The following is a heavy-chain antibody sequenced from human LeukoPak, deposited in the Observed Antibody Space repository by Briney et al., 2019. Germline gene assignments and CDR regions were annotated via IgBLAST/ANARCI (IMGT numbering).Heavy chain of an antibody. D-gene: IGHD3-10*01. CDR3: ARDALLLWFGEPLPGLDY. V-gene: IGHV1-18*04. Sequence: GASVKVSCKASGYTFTSYGISWVRQAPGQGLEWMGWISAYNGNTNYAQKLQGRVTMTTDTSTSTAYMELRSLRSDDTAVYYCARDALLLWFGEPLPGLDYWGQGTLVTVSS. CDR1: GYTFTSYG. J-gene: IGHJ4*02. CDR2: ISAYNGNT.